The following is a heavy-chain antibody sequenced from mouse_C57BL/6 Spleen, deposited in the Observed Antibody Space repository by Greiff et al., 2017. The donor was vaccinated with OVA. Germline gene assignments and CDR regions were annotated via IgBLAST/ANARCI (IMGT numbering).Heavy chain of an antibody. D-gene: IGHD1-1*01. Sequence: QVQLKESDAELVKPGASVKISCKVSGYTFTDHTIHWMKQRPEQGLEWIGYIYPRDGSTKYNEKFKGKAPLTAYKSSSTAYMQLTSLTSEDSAVYFGARGGDQLRDYYYAMDYWGQGTSVTVSS. CDR3: ARGGDQLRDYYYAMDY. CDR1: GYTFTDHT. CDR2: IYPRDGST. J-gene: IGHJ4*01. V-gene: IGHV1-78*01.